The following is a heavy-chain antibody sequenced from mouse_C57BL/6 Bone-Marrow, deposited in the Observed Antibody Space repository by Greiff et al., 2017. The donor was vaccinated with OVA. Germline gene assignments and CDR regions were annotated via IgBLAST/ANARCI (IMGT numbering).Heavy chain of an antibody. Sequence: EVHLVESGGDLVKPGGSLKLSCAASGFTFSSYGMSWVRQTPDKRLEWVATISSGGSYTYYPDSVKGRFTISRDNAKNTLYLQMSSLKSEDTAMYYCAAAKGFAYWGQGTLVTVSA. CDR1: GFTFSSYG. D-gene: IGHD1-2*01. CDR2: ISSGGSYT. CDR3: AAAKGFAY. V-gene: IGHV5-6*01. J-gene: IGHJ3*01.